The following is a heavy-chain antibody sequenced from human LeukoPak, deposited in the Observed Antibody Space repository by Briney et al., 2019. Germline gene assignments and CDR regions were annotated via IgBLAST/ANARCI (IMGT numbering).Heavy chain of an antibody. V-gene: IGHV1-69*06. CDR1: GGTFSSYA. CDR3: ARADWVAAAGRRGYYFDY. CDR2: IIPIFGTA. Sequence: ASVKVSCKASGGTFSSYAISWVRQAPGQGLEWMGGIIPIFGTANYAQKFQGRVTITADKSTSTAYMELSSLRSEDTAVYYCARADWVAAAGRRGYYFDYWGQGTLVTVPS. D-gene: IGHD6-13*01. J-gene: IGHJ4*02.